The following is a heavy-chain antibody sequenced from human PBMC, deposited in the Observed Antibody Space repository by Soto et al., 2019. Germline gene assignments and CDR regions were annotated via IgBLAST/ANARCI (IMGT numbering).Heavy chain of an antibody. J-gene: IGHJ4*02. CDR3: AREVGYYSATRRNLYFDY. CDR2: INHTGGS. D-gene: IGHD2-2*01. CDR1: GGSFSGYY. Sequence: SATLSLTCAVSGGSFSGYYWSWVRQTPGKGLEWIGDINHTGGSNYNPSLKSRVMISVDTAKTQFSLNVTSVTAADTAVYYCAREVGYYSATRRNLYFDYWGPGTLVTVSS. V-gene: IGHV4-34*01.